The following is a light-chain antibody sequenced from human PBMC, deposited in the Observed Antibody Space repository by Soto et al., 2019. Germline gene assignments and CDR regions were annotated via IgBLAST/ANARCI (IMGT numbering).Light chain of an antibody. Sequence: EIMRTQSPATLSVSPGERVTLSCRASQSVSSDLAWYQQKPGQAPRLLIYGASTRATGIPARFSGSGSGTDFTLTISRLEPEDFAVYYCQQYGSSPRTFGQGTKVDIK. CDR3: QQYGSSPRT. CDR1: QSVSSD. CDR2: GAS. V-gene: IGKV3-20*01. J-gene: IGKJ1*01.